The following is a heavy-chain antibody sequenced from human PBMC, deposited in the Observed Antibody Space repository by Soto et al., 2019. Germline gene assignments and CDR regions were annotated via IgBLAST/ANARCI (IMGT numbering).Heavy chain of an antibody. CDR1: GFTFSSYA. J-gene: IGHJ5*02. Sequence: GGSLRLSCAASGFTFSSYAMSWVRQAPGKGLEWVSAISGSGGSTYYADSVKGRFTISRDNSKNTLYLQMNSLRAEDTAVYYCAKPTTDYYDSSGYPPLGWFDPWGQGTLVTVSS. D-gene: IGHD3-22*01. CDR2: ISGSGGST. CDR3: AKPTTDYYDSSGYPPLGWFDP. V-gene: IGHV3-23*01.